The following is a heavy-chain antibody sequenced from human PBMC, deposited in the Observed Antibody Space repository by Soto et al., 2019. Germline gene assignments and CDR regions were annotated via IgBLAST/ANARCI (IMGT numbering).Heavy chain of an antibody. CDR1: GFSFSTNA. Sequence: EVQLLESGGGLVQPGGSLRLSCAASGFSFSTNAMSWVRQAPGKGLEWVSGISASGGNTYYADSVKGRFIISRDNSKNTLYLQMNSLRAGDTAVYYCAKDFYSTSYSTSSFSAFDFWGQGTVVTVSS. V-gene: IGHV3-23*01. D-gene: IGHD6-6*01. CDR3: AKDFYSTSYSTSSFSAFDF. J-gene: IGHJ3*01. CDR2: ISASGGNT.